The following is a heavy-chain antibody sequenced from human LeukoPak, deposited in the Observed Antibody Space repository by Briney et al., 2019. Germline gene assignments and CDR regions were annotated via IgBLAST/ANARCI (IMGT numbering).Heavy chain of an antibody. Sequence: GESLQISCKGSGYSFTSYWIGWVRRMPGKGLEWMGIIYPGDSDTRYSTSFQGQVTISADKSISAAYLQWSSLKASDTAMYYCARRGSSGWQGNDAFDIWGQGTMVTVSS. V-gene: IGHV5-51*01. D-gene: IGHD6-19*01. CDR3: ARRGSSGWQGNDAFDI. J-gene: IGHJ3*02. CDR1: GYSFTSYW. CDR2: IYPGDSDT.